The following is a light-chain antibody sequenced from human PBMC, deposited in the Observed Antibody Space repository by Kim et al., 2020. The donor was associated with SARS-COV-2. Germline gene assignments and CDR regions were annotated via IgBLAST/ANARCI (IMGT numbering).Light chain of an antibody. J-gene: IGLJ2*01. Sequence: SYELTQPPSVSVAPGKTARITCGGNNIGSKSVHWYQQKPGQAPVLVIYYDSDRPSGIPERFSGSNSGNTATLTISRVDAGDEADYYCQVWDSSSDHVVFGGGTRLTVL. V-gene: IGLV3-21*04. CDR3: QVWDSSSDHVV. CDR2: YDS. CDR1: NIGSKS.